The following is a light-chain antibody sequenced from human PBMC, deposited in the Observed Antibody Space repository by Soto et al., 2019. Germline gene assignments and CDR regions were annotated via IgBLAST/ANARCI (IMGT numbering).Light chain of an antibody. CDR1: QTISRA. CDR2: AAS. Sequence: DIQMTQSTSSLSASVGDRVTITCRASQTISRALNWYQQKPGKAPKLLIYAASYLQTGVPSRFSGRGSGTDFVLTISRRQPEDFATYYWQQSVTTPTFGGGTKVEIK. J-gene: IGKJ4*01. CDR3: QQSVTTPT. V-gene: IGKV1-39*01.